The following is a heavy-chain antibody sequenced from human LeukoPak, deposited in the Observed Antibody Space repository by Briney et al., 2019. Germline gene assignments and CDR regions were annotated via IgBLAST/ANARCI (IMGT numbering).Heavy chain of an antibody. CDR1: GYTFTGYY. CDR2: INPNSGGT. D-gene: IGHD4-23*01. CDR3: ARHPGKVTNDWYFDL. J-gene: IGHJ2*01. Sequence: ASVKVSCKASGYTFTGYYMHWVRQAPGQGLEWMGWINPNSGGTNYAQKFQGRVTMTRDTSITTAYMELSRLSPDDTAVYYCARHPGKVTNDWYFDLWGRGTLVTVSS. V-gene: IGHV1-2*02.